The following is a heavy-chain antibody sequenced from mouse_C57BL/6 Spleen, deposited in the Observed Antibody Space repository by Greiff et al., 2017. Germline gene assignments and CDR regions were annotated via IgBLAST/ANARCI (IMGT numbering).Heavy chain of an antibody. D-gene: IGHD1-1*01. CDR2: INPSCGYT. V-gene: IGHV1-4*01. CDR3: APPQYYGSYWYIDV. CDR1: GYSFTSYT. J-gene: IGHJ1*03. Sequence: QVQLQESGAELARPGASVKMSCKASGYSFTSYTMHWVKQRPGQGLEWIGYINPSCGYTKYNQKFKDKATLTADTASSTAYMQLISLTSEDSAVYYGAPPQYYGSYWYIDVWGTGTTVTVSS.